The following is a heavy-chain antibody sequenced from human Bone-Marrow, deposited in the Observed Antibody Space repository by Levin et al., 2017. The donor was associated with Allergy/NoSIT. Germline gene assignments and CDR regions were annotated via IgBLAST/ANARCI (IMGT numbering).Heavy chain of an antibody. CDR1: GFTFNNYA. CDR3: ANPRRVCSGGSCYPDSYGP. D-gene: IGHD2-15*01. V-gene: IGHV3-23*01. CDR2: ISASGYGT. J-gene: IGHJ5*02. Sequence: RGESLKISCSASGFTFNNYAMNWVRQAPGKGLGWVSHISASGYGTYYAESVKGRFTISRDNSKNTLYLQMNSLRADDTAVYYCANPRRVCSGGSCYPDSYGPWGQGTLVTVSS.